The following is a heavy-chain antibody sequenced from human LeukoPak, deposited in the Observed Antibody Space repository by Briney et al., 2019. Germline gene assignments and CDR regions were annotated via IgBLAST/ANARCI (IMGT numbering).Heavy chain of an antibody. Sequence: GGSLRLSCAASGFTFSSYGMHWVRQAPGKGLEWVAVISYDGSNKYYADSVKGRFTISRDNSKNTLYLQMNSLRAEDTAVYYCAREGAGFPFDYWGQGTLVTVSS. J-gene: IGHJ4*02. CDR3: AREGAGFPFDY. V-gene: IGHV3-30*03. D-gene: IGHD3-10*01. CDR1: GFTFSSYG. CDR2: ISYDGSNK.